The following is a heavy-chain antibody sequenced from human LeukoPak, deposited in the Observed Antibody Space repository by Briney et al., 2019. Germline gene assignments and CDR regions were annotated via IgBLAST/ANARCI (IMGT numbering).Heavy chain of an antibody. Sequence: GGSLRLSCAASGFSFTSYSINWVRQAPGKGLEWVSYISRDSSNIYYADSVKGRFTISRDNAKNSLYLQMTSLRAEDTAVYYCAGPTYCSGGSCRIFDYWGQGTLVTVSS. D-gene: IGHD2-15*01. J-gene: IGHJ4*02. CDR2: ISRDSSNI. CDR1: GFSFTSYS. V-gene: IGHV3-48*04. CDR3: AGPTYCSGGSCRIFDY.